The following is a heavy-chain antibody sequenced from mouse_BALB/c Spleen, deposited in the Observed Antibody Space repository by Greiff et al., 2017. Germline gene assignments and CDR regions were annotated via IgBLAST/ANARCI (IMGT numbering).Heavy chain of an antibody. CDR3: ARGEDYDYGTWFAY. V-gene: IGHV3-2*02. J-gene: IGHJ3*01. CDR1: GYSITSDYA. D-gene: IGHD2-4*01. CDR2: ISYSGST. Sequence: EVQLQQSGPGLVKPSQSLSLTCTVTGYSITSDYAWNWIRQFPGNKLEWMGYISYSGSTSYNPSLKSRISITRDTSKNQFFLQLNSVTTEDTATYYCARGEDYDYGTWFAYWGQGTLVTVSA.